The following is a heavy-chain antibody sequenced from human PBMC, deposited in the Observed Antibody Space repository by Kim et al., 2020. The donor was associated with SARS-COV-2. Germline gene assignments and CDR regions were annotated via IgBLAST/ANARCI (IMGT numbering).Heavy chain of an antibody. V-gene: IGHV1-69*04. CDR3: ARELLIGRPLDLGYEYYFDS. CDR2: VIPVLDVT. CDR1: GDTFKKYS. J-gene: IGHJ4*02. D-gene: IGHD5-12*01. Sequence: SVKVSCKASGDTFKKYSITWVRQAPGQGLEWIGRVIPVLDVTNYAQKFQGRVTIIADKSTTTTYLALNSLTSDDTAVYYCARELLIGRPLDLGYEYYFDSWRQGTLVTVSS.